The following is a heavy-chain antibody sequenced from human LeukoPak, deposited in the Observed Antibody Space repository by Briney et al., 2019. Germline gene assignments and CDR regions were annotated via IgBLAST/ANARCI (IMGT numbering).Heavy chain of an antibody. CDR2: IPSSGPIT. D-gene: IGHD3-16*01. J-gene: IGHJ4*02. V-gene: IGHV3-23*01. CDR3: AKDLSSGGGYD. Sequence: PGGSLRPSCAASGFTFSSYTMSWVRQAPGKGLEWVSGIPSSGPITYYADSVKGRFTISRDNSKNTLYLQMNSLRPEDTAVYYCAKDLSSGGGYDWGQGTLVTVSS. CDR1: GFTFSSYT.